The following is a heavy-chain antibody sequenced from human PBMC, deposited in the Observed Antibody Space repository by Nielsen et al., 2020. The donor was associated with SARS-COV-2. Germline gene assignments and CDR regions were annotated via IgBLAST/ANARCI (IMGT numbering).Heavy chain of an antibody. J-gene: IGHJ4*02. CDR3: AKDKGWGYGDYALDY. D-gene: IGHD4-17*01. Sequence: GESLKISCAASGFTFSSYAMHWVRQAPGKGLEWVAVISYDGSNKYYADSVKGRFTISRDNSKNTLYLQMNSLRAEDTALYYCAKDKGWGYGDYALDYWGQGTLVTVSS. CDR2: ISYDGSNK. V-gene: IGHV3-30-3*01. CDR1: GFTFSSYA.